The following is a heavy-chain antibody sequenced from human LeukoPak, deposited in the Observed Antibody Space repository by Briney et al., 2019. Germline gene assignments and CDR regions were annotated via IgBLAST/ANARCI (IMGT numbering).Heavy chain of an antibody. CDR1: GYTFTGYY. J-gene: IGHJ4*02. V-gene: IGHV1-2*02. CDR3: ARDPDTAMVTTDY. Sequence: GASVKVSCKASGYTFTGYYMHWVRQAPGQGLEWMGWINPNSGGTNYAQKFQGRVTMTRDTSISTAYMELSRLRSDDTAVYYCARDPDTAMVTTDYWGQGTLVTVSS. CDR2: INPNSGGT. D-gene: IGHD5-18*01.